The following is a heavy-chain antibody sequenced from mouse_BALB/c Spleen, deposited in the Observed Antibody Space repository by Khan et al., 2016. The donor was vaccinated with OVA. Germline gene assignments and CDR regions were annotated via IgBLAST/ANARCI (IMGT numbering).Heavy chain of an antibody. J-gene: IGHJ2*01. D-gene: IGHD2-14*01. CDR1: AYSITSDYA. CDR2: ISYSGSP. CDR3: ACIRFYYRYSFVDY. V-gene: IGHV3-2*02. Sequence: VQLKESGPGLVKPSQSLSLTCTVTAYSITSDYAWTWLRQFPGNKLEWMGYISYSGSPSYNPSLKSRISITRDTSKNPFFLLLISVTTEDTATYYCACIRFYYRYSFVDYWGQGTTLTVSS.